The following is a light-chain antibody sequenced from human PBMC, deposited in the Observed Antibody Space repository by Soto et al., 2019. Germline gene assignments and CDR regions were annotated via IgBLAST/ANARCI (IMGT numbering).Light chain of an antibody. CDR2: DVT. CDR1: GSDVGGYNY. Sequence: QSALTQPRSVSGSPGQSVTISCTGTGSDVGGYNYVSWYQQHPGKAPKLMINDVTNRPSGVPDRFSGSKSGNTASLTISGLQAEDEADYYCSSYAGSCTVVFGGGTKLTVL. V-gene: IGLV2-11*01. CDR3: SSYAGSCTVV. J-gene: IGLJ2*01.